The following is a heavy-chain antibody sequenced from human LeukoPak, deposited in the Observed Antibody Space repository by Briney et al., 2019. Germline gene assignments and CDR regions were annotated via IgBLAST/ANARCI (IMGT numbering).Heavy chain of an antibody. CDR2: IYYSGTT. Sequence: PSETLSLTCTVSGGSMRSYYWNWIRQPPGKGLEWIGYIYYSGTTNYNPSLKSRVTISVDTSKNQFSLKLSSVTTADTAVYYCARDEGGQLNYFDYWGQRTLVTVSS. CDR1: GGSMRSYY. CDR3: ARDEGGQLNYFDY. D-gene: IGHD2-2*01. J-gene: IGHJ4*02. V-gene: IGHV4-59*01.